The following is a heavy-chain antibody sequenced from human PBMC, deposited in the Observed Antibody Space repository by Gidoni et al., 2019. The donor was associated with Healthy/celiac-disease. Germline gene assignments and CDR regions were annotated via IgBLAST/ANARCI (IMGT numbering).Heavy chain of an antibody. V-gene: IGHV4-38-2*01. CDR3: ARALRIQLWLYDAFDI. Sequence: QVQLQESGPGLVKPSETLSLTCAVSGYSISSGYYWGWIRQPPGKGLEWIGSIYHSGSTYYNPSLKSRVTILVDTSKNQFSLKLSSVTAADTAVYYCARALRIQLWLYDAFDIWGQGTMVTVSS. CDR1: GYSISSGYY. D-gene: IGHD5-18*01. CDR2: IYHSGST. J-gene: IGHJ3*02.